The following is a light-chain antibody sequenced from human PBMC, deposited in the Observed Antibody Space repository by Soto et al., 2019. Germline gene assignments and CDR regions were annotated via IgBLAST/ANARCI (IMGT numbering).Light chain of an antibody. CDR3: SSYAGSNNYV. Sequence: QSALTQPPSASGSPGQSVTISCTGTSSDIGGYNYVSWYQQHPGKAPKLMIYEVSKRPSGVPDRFSGSKSGNMASLTVSLLQAEDEADYYCSSYAGSNNYVFGTGTKVTVL. CDR2: EVS. V-gene: IGLV2-8*01. J-gene: IGLJ1*01. CDR1: SSDIGGYNY.